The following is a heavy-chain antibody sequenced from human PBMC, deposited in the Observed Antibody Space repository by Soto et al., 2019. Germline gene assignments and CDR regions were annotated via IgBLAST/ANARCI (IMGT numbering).Heavy chain of an antibody. D-gene: IGHD6-13*01. V-gene: IGHV4-59*01. CDR3: ARATHTGYSSSWTDFDY. CDR1: GGSISSYY. CDR2: IYYSGST. Sequence: SETLSLTCTVSGGSISSYYWSWIRRPPGKGLEWSGYIYYSGSTNYNPSLKSRVTISVDTSKNQFSLKLSSVTAADTAVYYCARATHTGYSSSWTDFDYWGQGTLVTVSS. J-gene: IGHJ4*02.